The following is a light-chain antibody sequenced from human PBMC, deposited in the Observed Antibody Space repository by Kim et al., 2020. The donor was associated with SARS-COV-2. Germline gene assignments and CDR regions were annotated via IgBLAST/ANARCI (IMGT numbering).Light chain of an antibody. J-gene: IGLJ3*02. V-gene: IGLV3-19*01. CDR3: NCRDRTGNHLV. CDR1: SLRSYY. Sequence: SSELTQDPSVSVALGQTVRITCQGDSLRSYYASWYQQRPGQAPRLVFFGKTKRPSGIPDRFSGSGSGNTSSLTITGAQADDEAVYYCNCRDRTGNHLVFG. CDR2: GKT.